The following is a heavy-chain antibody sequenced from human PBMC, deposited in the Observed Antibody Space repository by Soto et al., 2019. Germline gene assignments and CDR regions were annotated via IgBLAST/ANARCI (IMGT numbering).Heavy chain of an antibody. Sequence: GASVKVSCKASGYTFTSHGSSWVRQAPGQGLEWMGWISAYNGNTNYAQKLQGRVTMTTDTSTSTAYMELRSLRSDDTAVYYCAAAPRYNWNEYDHYYYGMDVWGQGTTVTVSS. D-gene: IGHD1-1*01. CDR3: AAAPRYNWNEYDHYYYGMDV. J-gene: IGHJ6*02. CDR2: ISAYNGNT. CDR1: GYTFTSHG. V-gene: IGHV1-18*01.